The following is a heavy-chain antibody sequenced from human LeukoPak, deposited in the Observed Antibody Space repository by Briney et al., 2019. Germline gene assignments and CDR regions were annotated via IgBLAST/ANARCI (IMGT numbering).Heavy chain of an antibody. Sequence: GGSLRLSCAASGFTFNSYPMSWVRQAPWERLQWVSGISDSGGNTYYADSVRDRFTISRDNSKNTLYLQMNSLRAEDTAVYYCARHRSSWLIDYWGQGTLVTVSS. CDR1: GFTFNSYP. V-gene: IGHV3-23*01. CDR3: ARHRSSWLIDY. J-gene: IGHJ4*02. D-gene: IGHD6-6*01. CDR2: ISDSGGNT.